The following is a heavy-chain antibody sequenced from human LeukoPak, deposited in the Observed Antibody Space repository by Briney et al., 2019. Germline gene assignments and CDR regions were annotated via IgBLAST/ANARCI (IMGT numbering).Heavy chain of an antibody. CDR3: ARDSPVSGVDY. V-gene: IGHV3-53*01. J-gene: IGHJ4*02. Sequence: GGSLRLSCAASGFTVTSNYMSWVRQAPGKGLEWVSVIYGGGSTNYADSVKGRFTISTDNSKNMLYLQMNSLRAEDTAVYYCARDSPVSGVDYWGQGTLVTVSS. CDR1: GFTVTSNY. D-gene: IGHD6-19*01. CDR2: IYGGGST.